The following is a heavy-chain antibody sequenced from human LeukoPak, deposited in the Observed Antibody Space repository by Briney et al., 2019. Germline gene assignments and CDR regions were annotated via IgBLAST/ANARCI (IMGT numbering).Heavy chain of an antibody. CDR3: ARDTSGSSGYSKFDY. D-gene: IGHD3-22*01. CDR1: GGSVSSGSYY. Sequence: SETLSLTCTVSGGSVSSGSYYWSWIRQPPGKGLEWIGYIYYSGSTNYNPSLKSRVTMSLDTSKNQFSLKLSSVTAADTAVYYCARDTSGSSGYSKFDYWGQGTLVTVSS. V-gene: IGHV4-61*01. CDR2: IYYSGST. J-gene: IGHJ4*02.